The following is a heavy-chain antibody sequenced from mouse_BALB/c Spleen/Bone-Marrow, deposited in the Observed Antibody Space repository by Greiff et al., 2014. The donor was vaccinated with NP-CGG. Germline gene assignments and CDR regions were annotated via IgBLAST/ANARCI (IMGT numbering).Heavy chain of an antibody. CDR2: IDPSDSYT. J-gene: IGHJ4*01. CDR1: GYTFTSYW. CDR3: ARDAMDY. V-gene: IGHV1-59*01. Sequence: QVQLQQPGAELVKPGASVKMSCKASGYTFTSYWMHWVRKRPGQGLEWIGVIDPSDSYTNYIQKFKGKATLTVDTSSSTVYMQLSTPTSEATEDYYSARDAMDYWGQGTTVTVSS.